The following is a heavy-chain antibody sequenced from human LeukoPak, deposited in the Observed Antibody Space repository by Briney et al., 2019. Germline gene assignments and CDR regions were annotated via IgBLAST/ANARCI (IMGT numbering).Heavy chain of an antibody. J-gene: IGHJ4*02. V-gene: IGHV4-61*01. CDR1: GGSVSSGRYY. CDR3: ARGRGYSGYDFGY. CDR2: IHSSGST. D-gene: IGHD5-12*01. Sequence: SETLSLTCSVSGGSVSSGRYYWTWIRQPPGKGLEYIGYIHSSGSTNYNPSLKSRVTISVDTSKNQFSLMLTSVTAADTAVYYCARGRGYSGYDFGYWGQGTLVTVSS.